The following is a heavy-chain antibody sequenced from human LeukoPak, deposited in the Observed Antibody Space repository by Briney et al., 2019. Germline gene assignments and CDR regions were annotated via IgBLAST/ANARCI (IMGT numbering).Heavy chain of an antibody. D-gene: IGHD2-2*01. V-gene: IGHV4-34*01. CDR3: ARGFSGYCSSTSCRNKGLYDY. CDR2: INHSGST. Sequence: SETLSLTCAVYGGSFSGYYWSWIRQPPGKGLEWIGEINHSGSTNYNPSLKSRVTISVDTSKNQFSLKLSSVTAADTAVYYCARGFSGYCSSTSCRNKGLYDYWGQGTLVTVSS. CDR1: GGSFSGYY. J-gene: IGHJ4*02.